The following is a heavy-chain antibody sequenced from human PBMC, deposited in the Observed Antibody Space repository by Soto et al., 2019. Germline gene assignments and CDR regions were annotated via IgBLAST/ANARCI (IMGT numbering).Heavy chain of an antibody. CDR2: IYHSGST. CDR1: GYSISSGYY. V-gene: IGHV4-38-2*01. D-gene: IGHD6-13*01. Sequence: SETLSLTCAVSGYSISSGYYWGWIRQPPGKGLEWIGSIYHSGSTYYSPSLKSRVTISVDTSKNQFSLKLSSVTAADTAVYYCASTGYSSSWYPPGFDYWGQGTLVTVS. J-gene: IGHJ4*02. CDR3: ASTGYSSSWYPPGFDY.